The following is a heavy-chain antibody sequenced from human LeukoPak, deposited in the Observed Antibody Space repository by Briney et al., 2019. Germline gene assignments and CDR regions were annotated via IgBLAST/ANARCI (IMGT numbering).Heavy chain of an antibody. CDR2: ISGDGGST. D-gene: IGHD6-13*01. J-gene: IGHJ4*02. CDR3: ANDKPGIGIDY. Sequence: GGSLRLSCAASGFTFDDYAMHWVRQAPGKGLEWVSLISGDGGSTYYADSVKGRFTVSRNNSKNSLYLQMNSLRTEDTALYYCANDKPGIGIDYWGQGTLVTVSS. V-gene: IGHV3-43*02. CDR1: GFTFDDYA.